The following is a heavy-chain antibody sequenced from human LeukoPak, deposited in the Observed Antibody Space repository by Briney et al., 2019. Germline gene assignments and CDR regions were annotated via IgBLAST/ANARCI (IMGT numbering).Heavy chain of an antibody. D-gene: IGHD2-15*01. CDR2: IYSGGST. V-gene: IGHV3-53*01. J-gene: IGHJ4*02. Sequence: PGGSLRLSCAASGFSVSSSYMNWVRQAPGKGLEWVSVIYSGGSTNYADSVKGRFTISRDDSKNTLYLQMNSLRAGDTAVYYCARVYCSGGICHFDYWGQGTLVTVSS. CDR1: GFSVSSSY. CDR3: ARVYCSGGICHFDY.